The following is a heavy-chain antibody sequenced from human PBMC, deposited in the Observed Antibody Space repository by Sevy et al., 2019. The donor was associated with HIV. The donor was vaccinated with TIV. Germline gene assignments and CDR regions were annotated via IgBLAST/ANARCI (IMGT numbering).Heavy chain of an antibody. CDR1: GFTFSSYS. CDR2: ISRSSSTI. D-gene: IGHD3-22*01. V-gene: IGHV3-48*02. J-gene: IGHJ4*02. CDR3: ARERKMYDSSGYYFYFDY. Sequence: GGSLRLSCAASGFTFSSYSMNWVRQAPGKGLEWVSYISRSSSTIYYADSVKGRFTISRDNAKNSLYLQMNSLRDEDTAVYYCARERKMYDSSGYYFYFDYWGQGTLVTVSS.